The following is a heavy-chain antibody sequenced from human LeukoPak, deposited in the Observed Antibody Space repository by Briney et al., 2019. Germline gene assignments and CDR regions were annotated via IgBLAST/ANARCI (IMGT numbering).Heavy chain of an antibody. CDR3: ASYPSLRYFDWLLF. D-gene: IGHD3-9*01. CDR1: GGTFSSYA. J-gene: IGHJ4*02. V-gene: IGHV1-69*01. CDR2: IIPIFGTA. Sequence: GSSVKVSCKASGGTFSSYAISWVRQAPGQGLEWMGGIIPIFGTANYAQKFQGRVTITADESTSTAYMELSSLRSEDTAVYYCASYPSLRYFDWLLFWGQGTQVTVSS.